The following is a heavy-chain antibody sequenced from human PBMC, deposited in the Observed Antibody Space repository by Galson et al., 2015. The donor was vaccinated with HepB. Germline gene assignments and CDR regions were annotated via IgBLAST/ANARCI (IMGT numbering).Heavy chain of an antibody. CDR1: GFTFSSYW. J-gene: IGHJ4*02. CDR2: INSDGSST. D-gene: IGHD6-19*01. Sequence: SLRLSCAASGFTFSSYWMYWVRQAPGKGLVWVSRINSDGSSTTYADSVKGRFTISRDNAKNTLYLQMNSLRADDTAVYYCSRRGEAGFDYWVQGTLVTVSS. CDR3: SRRGEAGFDY. V-gene: IGHV3-74*01.